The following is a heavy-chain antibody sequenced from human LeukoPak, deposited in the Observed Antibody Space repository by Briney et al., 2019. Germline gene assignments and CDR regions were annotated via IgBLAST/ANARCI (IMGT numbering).Heavy chain of an antibody. J-gene: IGHJ4*02. CDR3: ARGEIRDGYNPPYFDY. D-gene: IGHD5-24*01. CDR1: GGSISSHY. V-gene: IGHV4-59*11. Sequence: RASETLSLTCTVSGGSISSHYWSWIRQPPGKRLEWIGYIYYSGSTNYNPSLKSRVTISVDTSKNQFSLKLSSVTAADTAVYYCARGEIRDGYNPPYFDYWGQGTLVTVSS. CDR2: IYYSGST.